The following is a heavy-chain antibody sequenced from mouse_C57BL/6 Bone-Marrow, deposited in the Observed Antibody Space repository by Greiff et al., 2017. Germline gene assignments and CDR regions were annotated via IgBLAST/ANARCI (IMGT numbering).Heavy chain of an antibody. CDR1: GFTFSDYG. Sequence: EVQLVESGGGLVQPGGSLKLSCAASGFTFSDYGMAWVLQAPRKGPEWVAFISNLAYSIYYADTVTGRFTISRENAKNTLYLEMSSLRSEDTAMYYCARRTGDYYGSSSYYYAMDYWGQGTSVTVSS. CDR2: ISNLAYSI. D-gene: IGHD1-1*01. J-gene: IGHJ4*01. CDR3: ARRTGDYYGSSSYYYAMDY. V-gene: IGHV5-15*04.